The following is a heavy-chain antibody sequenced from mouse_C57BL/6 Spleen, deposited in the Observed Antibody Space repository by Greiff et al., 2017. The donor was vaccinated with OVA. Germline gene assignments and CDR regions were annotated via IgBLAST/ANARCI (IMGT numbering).Heavy chain of an antibody. V-gene: IGHV1-20*01. CDR1: GYSFTGYF. CDR2: INPYNGDT. D-gene: IGHD2-4*01. Sequence: VQLQQSGPELVKPGDSVKISCKASGYSFTGYFMNWVMQSHGKSLEWIGRINPYNGDTFYNQKFKGKATLTVDKSSSTAHMERRSLTSEDSAVYYCARLGDYDEGFAYWGQGTLVTVSA. CDR3: ARLGDYDEGFAY. J-gene: IGHJ3*01.